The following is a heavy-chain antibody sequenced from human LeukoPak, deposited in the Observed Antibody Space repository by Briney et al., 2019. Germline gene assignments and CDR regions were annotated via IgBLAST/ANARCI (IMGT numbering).Heavy chain of an antibody. J-gene: IGHJ3*01. CDR3: ARGGSRTMFGLPSGDDAFDV. CDR1: GFTFSSYA. V-gene: IGHV3-23*01. D-gene: IGHD3-3*01. CDR2: ISGSGGST. Sequence: GGSLRLSCAASGFTFSSYAMSWVRQAPGKGLEWVSAISGSGGSTYYADSVKGRFTISRDNSKNTLYLQMNSLRAEDTAVYYCARGGSRTMFGLPSGDDAFDVWGQGTWVTVSS.